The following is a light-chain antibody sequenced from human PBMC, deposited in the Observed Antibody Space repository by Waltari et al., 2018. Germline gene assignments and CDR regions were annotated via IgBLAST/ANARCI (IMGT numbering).Light chain of an antibody. CDR1: RSIENW. J-gene: IGKJ4*01. CDR2: KSS. Sequence: DIQMTQYPSTLSASVGDRVTMTCRASRSIENWLAWYHQKPGQAPKVIISKSSTSENGVPSRFSGSGFGTEFTLTINSLQPDDFATYYCQQYRTDFLSFGGGTTVEI. V-gene: IGKV1-5*03. CDR3: QQYRTDFLS.